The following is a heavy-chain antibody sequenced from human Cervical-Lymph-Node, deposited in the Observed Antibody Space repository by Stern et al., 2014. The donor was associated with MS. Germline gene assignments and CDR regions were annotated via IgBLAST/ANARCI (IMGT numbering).Heavy chain of an antibody. CDR1: GDTFINFG. D-gene: IGHD1-1*01. CDR3: ARDNDDNGMDV. CDR2: FIHHCGTT. V-gene: IGHV1-69*01. J-gene: IGHJ6*02. Sequence: VQLVESGADVKKPGSSVKVSCTASGDTFINFGISWVRQAPGQGLEWMGGFIHHCGTTEYAQKFQGRVTISADESATTVYMELSGLRSEDTAVYYCARDNDDNGMDVWGQGTTVTVTS.